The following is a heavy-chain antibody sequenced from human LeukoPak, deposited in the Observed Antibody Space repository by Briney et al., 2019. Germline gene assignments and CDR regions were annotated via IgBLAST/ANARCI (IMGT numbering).Heavy chain of an antibody. J-gene: IGHJ4*02. D-gene: IGHD3-22*01. Sequence: GASVKVSCKASGGTFSSYAISWVRQAPGQGLEWMGGIIPIFGTANYAQKFQGRVTITADESTSTAYMELSSLRSEDTAVYYCASAVGDSSGYYVYFDYWGRGTLVTVSS. CDR3: ASAVGDSSGYYVYFDY. CDR1: GGTFSSYA. CDR2: IIPIFGTA. V-gene: IGHV1-69*01.